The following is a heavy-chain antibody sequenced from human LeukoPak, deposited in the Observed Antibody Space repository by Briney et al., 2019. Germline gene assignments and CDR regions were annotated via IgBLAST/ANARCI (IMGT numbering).Heavy chain of an antibody. CDR1: GFTFSNAW. V-gene: IGHV3-15*07. D-gene: IGHD6-6*01. Sequence: GGSLRLSCAASGFTFSNAWMNWVRQDPGKGLEWVGRIKSKTDGGTTDYAAPVKGRFTISRDDSKNTLYLQMNSLKTEDTAVYYCTTRGVIAARPSRDYWGQGTLVTVSS. CDR2: IKSKTDGGTT. CDR3: TTRGVIAARPSRDY. J-gene: IGHJ4*02.